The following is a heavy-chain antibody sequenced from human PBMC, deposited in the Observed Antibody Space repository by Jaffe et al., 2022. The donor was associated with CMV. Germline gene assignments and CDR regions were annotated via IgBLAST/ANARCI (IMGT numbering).Heavy chain of an antibody. CDR2: FDPEDGET. Sequence: QVQLVQSGAEVKKPGASVKVSCKVSGYTLTELSMHWVRQAPGKGLEWMGGFDPEDGETIYAQKFQGRVTMTEDTSTDTAYMELSSLRSEDTAVYYCATIGGDTAMVPGYYYGMDVWGQGTTVTVSS. CDR1: GYTLTELS. J-gene: IGHJ6*02. CDR3: ATIGGDTAMVPGYYYGMDV. D-gene: IGHD5-18*01. V-gene: IGHV1-24*01.